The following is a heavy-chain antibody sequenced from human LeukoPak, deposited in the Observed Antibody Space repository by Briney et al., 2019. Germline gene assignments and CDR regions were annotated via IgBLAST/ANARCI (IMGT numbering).Heavy chain of an antibody. J-gene: IGHJ3*02. CDR1: GFTFSSYG. CDR2: ISSSSSTI. CDR3: ARNIAARRSDAFDI. V-gene: IGHV3-48*01. Sequence: GGSLRLSCAASGFTFSSYGMTWVRQAPEKGLEWVSYISSSSSTIYYADSVKGRFTISRDNAKNSLYLQMNSLRAEDTAMYYCARNIAARRSDAFDIWGQGTMVTVSS. D-gene: IGHD6-6*01.